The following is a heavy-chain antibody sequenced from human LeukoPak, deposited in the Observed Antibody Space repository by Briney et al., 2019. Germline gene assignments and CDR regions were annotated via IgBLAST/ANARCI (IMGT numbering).Heavy chain of an antibody. CDR1: GGFISSYY. V-gene: IGHV4-59*01. J-gene: IGHJ4*02. CDR2: IYYSGST. Sequence: SETLSLTCSVSGGFISSYYWSWIRQPPGKGLEWIGYIYYSGSTNYNPSLNSRVTISVDTSKNQFSLKLSSVTAADTAVYYCARSWGGALLYFDSWGQGTLVTVSS. CDR3: ARSWGGALLYFDS. D-gene: IGHD3-16*01.